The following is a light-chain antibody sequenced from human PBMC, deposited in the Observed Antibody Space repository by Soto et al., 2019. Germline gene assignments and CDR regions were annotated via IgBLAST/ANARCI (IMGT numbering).Light chain of an antibody. Sequence: DIQMTQSPSSLSASVGDRVTIACRASQSISSYLNCYRQKPGKAPNLLIYAASTLQSGVPSRFSGSGSGTDFTLTISSLQPEDFATYYCQQYNSYFQTFGQGTKVDI. V-gene: IGKV1-39*01. CDR2: AAS. J-gene: IGKJ1*01. CDR1: QSISSY. CDR3: QQYNSYFQT.